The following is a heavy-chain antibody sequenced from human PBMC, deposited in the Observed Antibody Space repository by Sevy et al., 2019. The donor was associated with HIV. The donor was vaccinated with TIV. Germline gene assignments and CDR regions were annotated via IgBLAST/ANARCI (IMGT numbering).Heavy chain of an antibody. D-gene: IGHD3-22*01. J-gene: IGHJ6*02. V-gene: IGHV1-69*13. CDR2: IIPIFGTA. CDR3: ARDRYYDSSGMGGWSNYYYYGMDV. CDR1: GGTFSSYA. Sequence: ASVKVSCKASGGTFSSYAISWVRQAPGQGLEWMGGIIPIFGTANYAQKFQGRVTITADESTSTAYMELSSLSSEDTAVYYCARDRYYDSSGMGGWSNYYYYGMDVWGQGTTVTVSS.